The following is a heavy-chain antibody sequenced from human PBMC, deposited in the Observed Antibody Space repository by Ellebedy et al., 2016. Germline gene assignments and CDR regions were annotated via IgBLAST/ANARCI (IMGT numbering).Heavy chain of an antibody. D-gene: IGHD5-24*01. CDR3: ARRRDGYNDY. Sequence: SETLSLTXTFSGGSITNYYWNWIRQPPGRGLEWIGYVFHSGKTESNPALKSRVTMSVDTSKSQFSLKLNSVTAADTAVYYCARRRDGYNDYWGQGTLVTVSS. J-gene: IGHJ4*02. CDR2: VFHSGKT. V-gene: IGHV4-59*13. CDR1: GGSITNYY.